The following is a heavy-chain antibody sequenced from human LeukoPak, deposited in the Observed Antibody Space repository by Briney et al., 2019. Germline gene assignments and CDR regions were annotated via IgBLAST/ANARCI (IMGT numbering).Heavy chain of an antibody. D-gene: IGHD5-24*01. CDR2: INHSGST. J-gene: IGHJ3*02. Sequence: SSETLSLTCAVYGGSFSGYYWSWIRQPPGKGLEWIGEINHSGSTNYNPSLKSRVTISVDTSKNQFSLKLSSVTAADTAVYYCARGFFPRDGYNYYGSRLGLRKTDAFDIWGQGTMVAVSS. CDR3: ARGFFPRDGYNYYGSRLGLRKTDAFDI. CDR1: GGSFSGYY. V-gene: IGHV4-34*01.